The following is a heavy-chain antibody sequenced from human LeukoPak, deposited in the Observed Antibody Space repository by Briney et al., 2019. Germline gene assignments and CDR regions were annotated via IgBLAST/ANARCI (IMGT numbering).Heavy chain of an antibody. CDR1: NGFDSYY. Sequence: PSETLSLTCAVYNGFDSYYMTIVRQPPGKGLEWIGYVDHTGSTNFNPSLNGRVSISRDTSKNLFSLRLRSVTAADTAVYFCARGRVSSSTWYSTYYYYFYMDVWGKGTTVTVSS. V-gene: IGHV4-59*02. D-gene: IGHD4-11*01. CDR3: ARGRVSSSTWYSTYYYYFYMDV. CDR2: VDHTGST. J-gene: IGHJ6*03.